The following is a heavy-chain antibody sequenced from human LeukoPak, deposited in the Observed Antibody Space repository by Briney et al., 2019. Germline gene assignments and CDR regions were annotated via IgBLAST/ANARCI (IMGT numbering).Heavy chain of an antibody. J-gene: IGHJ4*02. V-gene: IGHV4-59*12. CDR2: IYYSGST. Sequence: PSETLSLTCTVSGGSISSYYWSWIRQPPGKGLEWIGYIYYSGSTNYNPSLKSRVTISVDTSKNQFSLKLSSVTAADTAVYYCARGPSGYYNYWGQGTLVTVSS. CDR3: ARGPSGYYNY. CDR1: GGSISSYY. D-gene: IGHD3-3*01.